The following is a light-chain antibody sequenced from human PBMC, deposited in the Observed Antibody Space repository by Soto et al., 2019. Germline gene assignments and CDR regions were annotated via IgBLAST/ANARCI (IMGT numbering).Light chain of an antibody. V-gene: IGKV3-20*01. CDR1: QSIGGNL. CDR2: GAS. J-gene: IGKJ1*01. CDR3: QQFGGSTRT. Sequence: IVLTQSPGTRSVSAGEGATLSCRASQSIGGNLLAWYQQRRGQAPRLVIHGASNRDTGIPDRFSGSGSGTDFTLTITRLQHEDFAVYYCQQFGGSTRTFGQGTKVDIK.